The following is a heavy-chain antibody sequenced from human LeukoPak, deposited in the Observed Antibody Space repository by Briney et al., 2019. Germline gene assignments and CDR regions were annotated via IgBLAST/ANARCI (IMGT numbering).Heavy chain of an antibody. CDR3: ARGHYIWGSYRYTDWFDP. D-gene: IGHD3-16*02. V-gene: IGHV4-34*01. CDR2: INHSGST. Sequence: SEALSLTCAVYGGSFSGYYWSWIRQPPGKGLEWIGEINHSGSTNYNPSLKSRVTISVDTSKNQFSLKLSSVTAADTAVYYCARGHYIWGSYRYTDWFDPWGQGTLVTVSP. CDR1: GGSFSGYY. J-gene: IGHJ5*02.